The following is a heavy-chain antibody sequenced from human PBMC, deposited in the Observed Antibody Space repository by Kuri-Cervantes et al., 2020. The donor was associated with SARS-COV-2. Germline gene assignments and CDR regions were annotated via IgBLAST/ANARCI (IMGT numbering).Heavy chain of an antibody. D-gene: IGHD3-3*01. J-gene: IGHJ5*02. CDR3: ARGSYGVIDP. Sequence: SQTLSLTCAVSGYSISSGYYWGWVRQPPGKGLEWIGYIHSTTGSTNYNPSLKSRVTISQDTSKNQFSLNLNSAIAADTAVYYCARGSYGVIDPWGQGTLVTVSS. CDR2: IHSTTGST. CDR1: GYSISSGYY. V-gene: IGHV4-38-2*01.